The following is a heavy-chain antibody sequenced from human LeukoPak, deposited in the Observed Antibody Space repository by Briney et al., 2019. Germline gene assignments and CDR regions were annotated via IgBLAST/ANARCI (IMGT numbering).Heavy chain of an antibody. CDR1: GYTFTGYY. CDR3: ARDLSSTSGSHYYYMDV. V-gene: IGHV1-2*02. J-gene: IGHJ6*03. D-gene: IGHD2-2*01. Sequence: ASVKVSCKASGYTFTGYYMHWVRQAPGQGLEWMGWINPNSGGTNYAQKFQGRVTMTRDTSISTAYMELSRLRSDDTAVYYCARDLSSTSGSHYYYMDVWGKGTTVTISS. CDR2: INPNSGGT.